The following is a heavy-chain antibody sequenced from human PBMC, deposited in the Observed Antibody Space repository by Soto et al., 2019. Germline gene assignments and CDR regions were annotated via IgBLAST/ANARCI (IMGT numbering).Heavy chain of an antibody. Sequence: QVQLQESGPGLVKPSQTLSLTCTVSGGPISSGGYYWSWIRQLPGKGLEWIGYISYNGGTYYNPSLKSRITISMDTSKNQFSLKLSSVTAADTAVYFCTAYSYVSTAYPYWGQGTLVTVSS. CDR1: GGPISSGGYY. D-gene: IGHD3-22*01. CDR2: ISYNGGT. J-gene: IGHJ4*02. CDR3: TAYSYVSTAYPY. V-gene: IGHV4-31*03.